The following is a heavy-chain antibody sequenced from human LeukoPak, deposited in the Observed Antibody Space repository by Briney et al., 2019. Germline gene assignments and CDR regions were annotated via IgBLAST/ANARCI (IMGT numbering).Heavy chain of an antibody. J-gene: IGHJ4*02. CDR2: ISYDGSNK. CDR1: GFTFSSYA. CDR3: ARDENNELFRDY. V-gene: IGHV3-30*14. Sequence: GGSLRLSYAASGFTFSSYAMHWVRRAPGKGLEWGAVISYDGSNKYYADSVKGRFTISRDNSENTVYLQMNGLRAEDTAVYYCARDENNELFRDYWGQGTLVTVSS. D-gene: IGHD1/OR15-1a*01.